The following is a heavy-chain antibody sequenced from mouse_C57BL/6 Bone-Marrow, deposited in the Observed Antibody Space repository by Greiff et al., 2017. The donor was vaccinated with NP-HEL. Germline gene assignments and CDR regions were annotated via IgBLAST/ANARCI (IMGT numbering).Heavy chain of an antibody. CDR1: GYTFTDYE. J-gene: IGHJ4*01. CDR3: TRAGNAMDY. Sequence: VQLQQSGAELVRPGASVTLSCKASGYTFTDYEMHWVKQTPVHGLEWIGAIDPETGGTANNQKFKGKAILTAYKSSSTAYMELRSLTSEDSAVYYCTRAGNAMDYWGQGTSVTVSS. CDR2: IDPETGGT. V-gene: IGHV1-15*01.